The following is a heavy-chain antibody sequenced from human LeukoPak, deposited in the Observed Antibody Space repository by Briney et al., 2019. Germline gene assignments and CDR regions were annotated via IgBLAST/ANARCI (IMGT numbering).Heavy chain of an antibody. V-gene: IGHV3-11*01. D-gene: IGHD4-17*01. CDR3: ARATFYGEDY. Sequence: PAGTLRLSCAASGFTFSDNYMSWIRQGPGQGLEWVSYMSSSGDTIYYADSAKGRFTISRDNAKNSLYLQMNNLRAAAAAAYYCARATFYGEDYWGQGTLVTVSS. CDR1: GFTFSDNY. J-gene: IGHJ4*02. CDR2: MSSSGDTI.